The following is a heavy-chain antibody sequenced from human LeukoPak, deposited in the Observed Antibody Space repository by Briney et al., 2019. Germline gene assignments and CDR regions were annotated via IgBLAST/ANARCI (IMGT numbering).Heavy chain of an antibody. J-gene: IGHJ4*02. V-gene: IGHV1-24*01. CDR3: ARDLYYDFWSGYYGGTPLDY. CDR1: GYTLTELS. D-gene: IGHD3-3*01. CDR2: FDPEDGET. Sequence: ASVKVSCKVSGYTLTELSMHWVRQAPGKGLEWMGGFDPEDGETIYAQKFQGRVTMTEDTSTGTAYMELSSLRSEDTAAYYCARDLYYDFWSGYYGGTPLDYWGQGTLVTVSS.